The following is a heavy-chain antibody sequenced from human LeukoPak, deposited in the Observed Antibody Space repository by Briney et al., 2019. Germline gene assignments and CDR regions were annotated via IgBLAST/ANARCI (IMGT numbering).Heavy chain of an antibody. CDR1: GGSISSHY. CDR2: IYNTGGT. D-gene: IGHD2-8*02. J-gene: IGHJ6*02. CDR3: ARHLLVGDAGHFYYGMDV. Sequence: SETLSLTCTVSGGSISSHYWSWIRQPPGKGLEWIGYIYNTGGTNYNASLKSRVTISVDTSKNQFSLKLRSVTTADTAVYYCARHLLVGDAGHFYYGMDVWGQGTTVTFSS. V-gene: IGHV4-59*11.